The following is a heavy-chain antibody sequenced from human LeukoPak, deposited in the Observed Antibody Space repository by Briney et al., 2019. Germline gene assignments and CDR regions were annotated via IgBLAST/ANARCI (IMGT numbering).Heavy chain of an antibody. D-gene: IGHD3-16*01. V-gene: IGHV3-49*04. CDR1: GFTFSTYW. Sequence: GGSLRLSCAVSGFTFSTYWMSWVRQAPGKGLEWVGFIRSKAYGGTTEYAASVKGRFTISRDDSKSIAYLQMNSLKTEDTAVYYCTTFRSPRGEGYWGQGTLVTVSS. J-gene: IGHJ4*02. CDR2: IRSKAYGGTT. CDR3: TTFRSPRGEGY.